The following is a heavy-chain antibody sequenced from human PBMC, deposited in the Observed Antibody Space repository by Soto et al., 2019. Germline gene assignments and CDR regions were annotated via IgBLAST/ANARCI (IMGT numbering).Heavy chain of an antibody. D-gene: IGHD3-22*01. V-gene: IGHV4-59*08. J-gene: IGHJ4*02. CDR1: GGSISSYY. CDR2: IYYSGST. Sequence: QVQLQESGPGLVKPSETLSLTCTVSGGSISSYYWSWIRQPPGKGLEWIGYIYYSGSTNYNPSLKSRVTISVDTSKNQFPLKLSSVTAADTAVYYCARLSYDSSGYLYYFDYWGQGTLVTVSS. CDR3: ARLSYDSSGYLYYFDY.